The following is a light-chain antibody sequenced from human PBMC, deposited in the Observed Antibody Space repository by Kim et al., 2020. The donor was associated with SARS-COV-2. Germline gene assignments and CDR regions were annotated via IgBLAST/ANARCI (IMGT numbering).Light chain of an antibody. Sequence: VAPGQTASITCSGDKLGDKYACWYQQKPGQSPVLVIYQDSKRPSGIPERFSGSNSGNTATLTISGTQAMDEADYYCQAWDSSTAWVFGGGTKLTVL. CDR1: KLGDKY. CDR2: QDS. V-gene: IGLV3-1*01. CDR3: QAWDSSTAWV. J-gene: IGLJ3*02.